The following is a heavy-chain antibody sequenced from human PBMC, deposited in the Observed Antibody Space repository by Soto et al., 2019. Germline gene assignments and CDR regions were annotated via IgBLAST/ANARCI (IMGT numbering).Heavy chain of an antibody. CDR3: AKYYYDSSGYYWFFDY. CDR2: ISGSGGST. V-gene: IGHV3-23*01. J-gene: IGHJ4*02. D-gene: IGHD3-22*01. CDR1: GFTFSSYA. Sequence: GGSLRLSCGASGFTFSSYAMSWVRQAPGKGLEWVSAISGSGGSTYYADSVKGRFTISGDNSKNTLYLQMNSLRAEDTAVYYCAKYYYDSSGYYWFFDYWGQGTLVTVSS.